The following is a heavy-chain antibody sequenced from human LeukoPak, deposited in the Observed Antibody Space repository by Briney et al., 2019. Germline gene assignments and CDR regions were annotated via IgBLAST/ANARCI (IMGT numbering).Heavy chain of an antibody. Sequence: SETPSLTCTVSGGSISSYYWSWIRQPPGKGLEWIGYIYYSGSTNYNPSLKSRVTISVDTSKNQFSLKLSSVTAADTAVYYCARAYGDYEAFDIWGQGTMVTVSS. V-gene: IGHV4-59*01. CDR1: GGSISSYY. D-gene: IGHD4-17*01. CDR3: ARAYGDYEAFDI. CDR2: IYYSGST. J-gene: IGHJ3*02.